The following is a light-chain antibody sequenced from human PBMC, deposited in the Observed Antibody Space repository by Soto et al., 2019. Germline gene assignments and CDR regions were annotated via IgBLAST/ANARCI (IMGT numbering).Light chain of an antibody. J-gene: IGKJ2*01. Sequence: EIVLTQSPGTLSLSPGERATLSCRAGQSVSSSSLAWYQQKPGQTPRLLIFGVSSRATGIPDRFSGSGSGTDFTLTIRRLEPEDFAVYYCQHFDTSLMFTFGQGTKLEIK. CDR1: QSVSSSS. CDR3: QHFDTSLMFT. V-gene: IGKV3-20*01. CDR2: GVS.